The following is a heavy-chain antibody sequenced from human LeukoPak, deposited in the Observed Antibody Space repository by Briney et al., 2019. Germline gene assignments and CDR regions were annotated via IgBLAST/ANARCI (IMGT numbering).Heavy chain of an antibody. D-gene: IGHD6-19*01. CDR3: ARHGVAVALGSFDY. J-gene: IGHJ4*02. Sequence: PGESLKISFKGSGXSFTSYCISWVRQMPGKGLEWMGRIDPSDSCTNYSPSFQGHVTISADKSISTAYLQWSSLKASDTAMYYCARHGVAVALGSFDYWGQGTLVTVSS. CDR1: GXSFTSYC. CDR2: IDPSDSCT. V-gene: IGHV5-10-1*01.